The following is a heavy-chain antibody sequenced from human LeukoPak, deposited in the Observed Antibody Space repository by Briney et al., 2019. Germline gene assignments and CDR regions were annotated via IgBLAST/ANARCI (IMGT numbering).Heavy chain of an antibody. J-gene: IGHJ4*02. D-gene: IGHD3-10*01. CDR2: IYTSGTT. CDR3: ARDAKYYYGSRTYFFFEY. V-gene: IGHV4-4*07. Sequence: SETLSRTCTVSGGSFSTYYWSWIRQPAGKGLEWIGHIYTSGTTNYNPSLKSRVTMSIDTSKNQFSLKLSSVTAADTAIYYCARDAKYYYGSRTYFFFEYWGQGTLLTVSS. CDR1: GGSFSTYY.